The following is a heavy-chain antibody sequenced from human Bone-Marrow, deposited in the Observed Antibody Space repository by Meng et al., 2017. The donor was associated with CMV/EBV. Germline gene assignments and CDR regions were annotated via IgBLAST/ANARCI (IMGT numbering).Heavy chain of an antibody. CDR3: ARESQESGYYYGMDV. J-gene: IGHJ6*02. CDR1: GFTFSSYS. Sequence: GGSLRLSCVVSGFTFSSYSMTWVRQTPGKGLEWVSYISRSGSSKYYADSVKGRFSISRDNAKNSLDLQMNSLRAEDTVVYYCARESQESGYYYGMDVWGQGTTVTVSS. V-gene: IGHV3-48*04. CDR2: ISRSGSSK.